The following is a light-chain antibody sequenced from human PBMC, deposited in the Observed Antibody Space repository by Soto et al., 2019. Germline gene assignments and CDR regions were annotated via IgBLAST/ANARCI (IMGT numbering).Light chain of an antibody. Sequence: DIQMTQSPSTLSASVGDRVTITCRASQTISSWLAWYRQKPGKAPKLLIYKASTLESGVPSRFSGSGSGTDFTLTVTSLQPEDFATYYCQQYSYYATFGQGTKVEIK. V-gene: IGKV1-5*03. CDR3: QQYSYYAT. CDR2: KAS. CDR1: QTISSW. J-gene: IGKJ1*01.